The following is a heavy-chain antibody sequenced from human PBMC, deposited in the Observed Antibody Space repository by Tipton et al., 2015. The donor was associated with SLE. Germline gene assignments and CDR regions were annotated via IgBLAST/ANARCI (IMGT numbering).Heavy chain of an antibody. CDR3: ASEVSVAGRHYSDYMDV. V-gene: IGHV4-61*02. Sequence: TLSLTCTVSGGSISSGSYYWSWIRQPAGKGLEWIGRIYTSGSTNYTPSLKSRVTISVDTSKTQFSLKLSSVTAADTAVYYCASEVSVAGRHYSDYMDVWGKGTTVTVAS. J-gene: IGHJ6*03. CDR1: GGSISSGSYY. CDR2: IYTSGST. D-gene: IGHD3-10*01.